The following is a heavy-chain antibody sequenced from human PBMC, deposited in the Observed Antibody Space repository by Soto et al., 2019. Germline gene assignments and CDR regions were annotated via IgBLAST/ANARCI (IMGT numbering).Heavy chain of an antibody. D-gene: IGHD2-8*01. CDR2: ISGSGGST. Sequence: PGGSLRLSCAASGFTFSSYAMSWVRQAPGKGLEWVSAISGSGGSTYYADSVKGRFTISRDNSKNTLYLQMNSLRAEDTAVYYCAKDFXRRIVLMASYYYYGMDVWGQGTTVTVSS. V-gene: IGHV3-23*01. CDR3: AKDFXRRIVLMASYYYYGMDV. CDR1: GFTFSSYA. J-gene: IGHJ6*02.